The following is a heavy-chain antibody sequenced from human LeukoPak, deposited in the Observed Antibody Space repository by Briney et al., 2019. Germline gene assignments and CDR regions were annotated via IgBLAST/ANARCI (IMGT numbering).Heavy chain of an antibody. CDR1: GGSISSYY. D-gene: IGHD2-15*01. CDR3: AREVDCSGGSCYSHYYYMDV. J-gene: IGHJ6*03. Sequence: SETLSLTCTVSGGSISSYYWSWIRQPPGKGLEWIGYIYYSGSTNYNPSLKSRVTMSVDTSKNQFSLKLSSVTAADTAVYYCAREVDCSGGSCYSHYYYMDVWGKGTTVTVSS. CDR2: IYYSGST. V-gene: IGHV4-59*12.